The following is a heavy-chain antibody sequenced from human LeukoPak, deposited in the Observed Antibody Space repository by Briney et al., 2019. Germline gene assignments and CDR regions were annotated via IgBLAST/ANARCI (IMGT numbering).Heavy chain of an antibody. J-gene: IGHJ6*02. CDR3: ARGGYYDSSAQRRYGMDV. CDR2: IIPIFGTA. V-gene: IGHV1-69*13. CDR1: GGTFSSYA. D-gene: IGHD3-22*01. Sequence: SVKVSCKASGGTFSSYAISWVRQAPGQGPEWMGGIIPIFGTANYAQKFQGRVTITADESTSTAYMELSSLRSEDTAVYYCARGGYYDSSAQRRYGMDVWGQGTTVTVSS.